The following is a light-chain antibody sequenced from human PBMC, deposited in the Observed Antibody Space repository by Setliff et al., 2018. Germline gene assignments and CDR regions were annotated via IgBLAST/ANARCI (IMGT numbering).Light chain of an antibody. CDR2: DDS. V-gene: IGLV3-21*03. J-gene: IGLJ1*01. CDR3: QVWDPASDHRV. CDR1: NIGDKS. Sequence: SYELTQPPSESVAPGKTARITCGGHNIGDKSAHWYQQKPGQAPVLVVYDDSDRPSGIPGRFSGSNSGNTATLTISRVEAGDEADYYCQVWDPASDHRVFGTGTKGTVL.